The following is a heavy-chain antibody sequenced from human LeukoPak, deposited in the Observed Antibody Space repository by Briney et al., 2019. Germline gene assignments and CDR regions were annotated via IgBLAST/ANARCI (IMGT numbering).Heavy chain of an antibody. CDR3: AKGARRSSGWWFFDH. J-gene: IGHJ4*02. Sequence: GGSLRLSCAASGFAFSSLDMVWVRQARGKALEWFSAISDSGGRTYNADPVKGRFTPSRDNSKNTLYLQMNSLRAEDTAVYYCAKGARRSSGWWFFDHWGQGTLVTVSS. D-gene: IGHD6-19*01. CDR2: ISDSGGRT. CDR1: GFAFSSLD. V-gene: IGHV3-23*01.